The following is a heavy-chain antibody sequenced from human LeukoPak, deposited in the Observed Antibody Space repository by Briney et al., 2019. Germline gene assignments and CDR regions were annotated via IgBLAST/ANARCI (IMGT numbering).Heavy chain of an antibody. V-gene: IGHV1-69*04. Sequence: SVKVSCKASGGTFSSYAISWVRQAPGQGLEWMGRIIPILGIANYAQRFQGRVTITADKSTSTAYMELSSLRSEDTAVYYCARDGVRGVVSWFDPWGQGTLVTVSS. J-gene: IGHJ5*02. CDR3: ARDGVRGVVSWFDP. CDR2: IIPILGIA. CDR1: GGTFSSYA. D-gene: IGHD3-10*01.